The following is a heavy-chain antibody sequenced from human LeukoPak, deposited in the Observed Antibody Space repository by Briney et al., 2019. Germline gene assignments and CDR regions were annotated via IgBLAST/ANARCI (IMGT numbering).Heavy chain of an antibody. J-gene: IGHJ6*03. D-gene: IGHD3-10*01. Sequence: QPGXSLRLSCTASGFTFGDYAMSWFRQAPGKGLEWVGFIRSKAYGGTREYDESVKGRFTISRDDYKILAYMQIDSQKNEDTAVYYCTRNRKYGSGSYYTYYYYMDVWGKGTTVTVSS. V-gene: IGHV3-49*03. CDR3: TRNRKYGSGSYYTYYYYMDV. CDR1: GFTFGDYA. CDR2: IRSKAYGGTR.